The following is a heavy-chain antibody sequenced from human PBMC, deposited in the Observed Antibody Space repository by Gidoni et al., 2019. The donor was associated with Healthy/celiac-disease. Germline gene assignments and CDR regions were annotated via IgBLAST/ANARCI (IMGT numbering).Heavy chain of an antibody. J-gene: IGHJ6*02. V-gene: IGHV1-69*04. CDR1: VYTFSSYA. CDR3: ARDPNCSGGSCYYNLVYYYYYGMDV. D-gene: IGHD2-15*01. Sequence: QFQLVQSVAEVKKPGSSVKVSCKASVYTFSSYAIICLLTAPGQGLEWMGSIIPILGIANYAQKFHGRVTITAEKSTSTAYMELSSLRFEDTAVYYCARDPNCSGGSCYYNLVYYYYYGMDVWGQGTTVTVSS. CDR2: IIPILGIA.